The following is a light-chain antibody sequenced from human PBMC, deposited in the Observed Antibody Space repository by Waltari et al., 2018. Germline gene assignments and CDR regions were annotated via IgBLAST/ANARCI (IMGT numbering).Light chain of an antibody. CDR3: QSFDTSLSDGVV. CDR2: GNN. Sequence: QSILTQPPSVSGAPGQRVTIPSTASSANIGPDHELHWYQDFPGRGPQLLIYGNNHRPSGVPDRFSGSKSGTSASLTITGLQAEDEADYYCQSFDTSLSDGVVFGGGTKV. J-gene: IGLJ2*01. CDR1: SANIGPDHE. V-gene: IGLV1-40*02.